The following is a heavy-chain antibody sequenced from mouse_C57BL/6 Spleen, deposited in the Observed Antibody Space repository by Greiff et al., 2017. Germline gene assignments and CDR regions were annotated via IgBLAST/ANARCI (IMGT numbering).Heavy chain of an antibody. CDR1: GFTFSSYA. J-gene: IGHJ4*01. CDR3: ARETNYYYAMDY. Sequence: EVKLVESGGGLVKPGGSLKLSCAASGFTFSSYAMSWVRQTPEKRLEWVATISDGGSYTYYPDNVKGRFTISRDNAKNNLYLQMSHLKSEDTAMYYCARETNYYYAMDYWGQGTSVTVSS. D-gene: IGHD2-1*01. V-gene: IGHV5-4*01. CDR2: ISDGGSYT.